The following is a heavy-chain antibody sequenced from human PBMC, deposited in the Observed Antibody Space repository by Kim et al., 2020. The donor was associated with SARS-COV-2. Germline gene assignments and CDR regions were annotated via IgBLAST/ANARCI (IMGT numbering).Heavy chain of an antibody. D-gene: IGHD4-17*01. CDR3: ARHALDGGDYVLNYFDY. V-gene: IGHV4-39*01. Sequence: LKSRVTIAVDTSKNRFSLKLSSVTAADTAVYYCARHALDGGDYVLNYFDYWGQGTLVTVSS. J-gene: IGHJ4*02.